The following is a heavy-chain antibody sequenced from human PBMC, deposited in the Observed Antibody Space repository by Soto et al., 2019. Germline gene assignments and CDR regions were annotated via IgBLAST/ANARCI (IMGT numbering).Heavy chain of an antibody. CDR1: GFTFSSYG. J-gene: IGHJ6*02. D-gene: IGHD6-19*01. Sequence: GGSLRLSCAASGFTFSSYGMHWVRQAPGKGLEWVAVIWYDGSNKYYADSVKGRFTISRDNSKNTLYLQMNSLRAEDTAVYYCAREAVAGYYYYGMDVWGQGTTVTVSS. CDR3: AREAVAGYYYYGMDV. CDR2: IWYDGSNK. V-gene: IGHV3-33*01.